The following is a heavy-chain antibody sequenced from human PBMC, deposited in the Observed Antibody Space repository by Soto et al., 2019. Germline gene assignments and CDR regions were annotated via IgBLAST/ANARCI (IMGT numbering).Heavy chain of an antibody. D-gene: IGHD2-21*01. CDR3: ARQIYDSDSGPNFQYYF. Sequence: GWALTLSCKGSGYSVAGDWITWVRQKPGKDLEWMGRIDPSDSQTYYSPSFRGHVTISATKSITTVFLQWSSLRASNTAMYYCARQIYDSDSGPNFQYYF. CDR2: IDPSDSQT. V-gene: IGHV5-10-1*01. J-gene: IGHJ4*01. CDR1: GYSVAGDW.